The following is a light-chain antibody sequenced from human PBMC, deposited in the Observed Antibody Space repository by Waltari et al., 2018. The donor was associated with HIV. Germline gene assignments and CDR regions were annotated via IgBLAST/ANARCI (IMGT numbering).Light chain of an antibody. CDR3: QQYFSVPPT. J-gene: IGKJ4*01. Sequence: DIVMTQSPDSLAVSLGERATINCTSSRTVFYSSDNRNYLAWYLQRPGQSPKVLIFWASTRAYEVPARFSGSGSGTDFSLTLSSLQADDVGIYYCQQYFSVPPTFGGGTKVEI. CDR1: RTVFYSSDNRNY. V-gene: IGKV4-1*01. CDR2: WAS.